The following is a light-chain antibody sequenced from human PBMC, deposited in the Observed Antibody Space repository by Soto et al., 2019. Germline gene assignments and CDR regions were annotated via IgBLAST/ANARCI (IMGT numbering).Light chain of an antibody. CDR1: QSISSSY. Sequence: IGLTQSPGTLSLSPGKRATLSCRASQSISSSYLAWYQQRPGQAPRLLIYGPSTRATGIPDRFSGSGSGTDFTLTISRLEPEDFAVYYCQQYGSSSTFGQGTKVDIK. CDR2: GPS. CDR3: QQYGSSST. J-gene: IGKJ1*01. V-gene: IGKV3-20*01.